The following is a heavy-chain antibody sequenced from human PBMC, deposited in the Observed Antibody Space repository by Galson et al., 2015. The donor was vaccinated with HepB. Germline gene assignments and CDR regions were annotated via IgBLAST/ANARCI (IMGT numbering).Heavy chain of an antibody. J-gene: IGHJ6*03. CDR2: ISWDGDKK. CDR3: AREKNRSGYSYYYMDV. CDR1: GFTFDDYA. D-gene: IGHD3-3*01. Sequence: SLRLSCAASGFTFDDYAMHWVRQAPGKGLEWVSLISWDGDKKYYADSVKGRFTISRDNSKNTLYLQMISLRAEDTAVYYCAREKNRSGYSYYYMDVWGKGTTVTVSS. V-gene: IGHV3-43D*04.